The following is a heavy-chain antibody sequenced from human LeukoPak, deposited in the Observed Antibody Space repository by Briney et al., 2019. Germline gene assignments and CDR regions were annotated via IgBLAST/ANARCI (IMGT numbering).Heavy chain of an antibody. V-gene: IGHV1-18*01. CDR2: ISAYNGNT. J-gene: IGHJ6*02. CDR1: GYTFTSYG. Sequence: EASVKVSFKASGYTFTSYGISWVRQAPGQGLEWMGWISAYNGNTNYEQKLQGRVTMTTDTSTSTAYMELRSLRSDDTAVYYCARPSRNYGMDVWGQGTTVTVSS. CDR3: ARPSRNYGMDV. D-gene: IGHD6-13*01.